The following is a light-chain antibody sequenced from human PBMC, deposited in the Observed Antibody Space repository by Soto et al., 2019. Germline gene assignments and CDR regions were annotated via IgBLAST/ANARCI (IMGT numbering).Light chain of an antibody. CDR1: QSVSRY. V-gene: IGKV3-11*01. CDR2: DAS. J-gene: IGKJ1*01. Sequence: ESVLTQATGTLSLSQGEIATLSCRDSQSVSRYLAWYQQKPGKAHRILIYDASNRATGITARFSGSVSGTDFTLTISSLEPEDWAVYYCQQRSNWPPTFGQGNKVELK. CDR3: QQRSNWPPT.